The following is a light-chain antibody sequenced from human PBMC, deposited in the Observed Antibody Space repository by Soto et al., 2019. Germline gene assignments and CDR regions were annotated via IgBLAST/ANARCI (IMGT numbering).Light chain of an antibody. J-gene: IGLJ1*01. V-gene: IGLV1-40*01. Sequence: QSVLTQPPSVSGAPGQRVTISCTGSSSNIGAGYDVHWYQRLPGTAPKLFIYGNTNRPSGVLDRFSGSKSDTSASLVITGLLAEDEADYYCQSYHSSLITYVLGTGTTLTVL. CDR1: SSNIGAGYD. CDR3: QSYHSSLITYV. CDR2: GNT.